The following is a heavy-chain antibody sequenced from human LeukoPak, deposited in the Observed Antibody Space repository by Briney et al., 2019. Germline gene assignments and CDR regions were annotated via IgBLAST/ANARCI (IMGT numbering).Heavy chain of an antibody. Sequence: GGSLRLSCAASGFTFSSYAMSWVRQAPGKGLEWVSAISGSGGSTYYADSVKGRFTISRDNSENTLYLQMNSLRAEDTAVYYCAAFMVRGVIVEDYWGQGTLVTVSS. V-gene: IGHV3-23*01. J-gene: IGHJ4*02. D-gene: IGHD3-10*01. CDR1: GFTFSSYA. CDR3: AAFMVRGVIVEDY. CDR2: ISGSGGST.